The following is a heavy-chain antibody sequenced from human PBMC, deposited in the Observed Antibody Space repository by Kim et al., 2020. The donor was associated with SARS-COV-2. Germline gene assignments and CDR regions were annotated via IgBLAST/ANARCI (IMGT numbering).Heavy chain of an antibody. J-gene: IGHJ5*02. CDR1: GGSISSGGYY. Sequence: SETLSLTCTVSGGSISSGGYYWSWIRQHPGKGLEWIGYIYYSGSTYYNPSLKSRVTISVDTSKNQFSLKLSSVTAADTAVYYCARDRDYYYDSSGSPRGWFDPWGQGTLVTVSS. CDR3: ARDRDYYYDSSGSPRGWFDP. CDR2: IYYSGST. D-gene: IGHD3-22*01. V-gene: IGHV4-31*03.